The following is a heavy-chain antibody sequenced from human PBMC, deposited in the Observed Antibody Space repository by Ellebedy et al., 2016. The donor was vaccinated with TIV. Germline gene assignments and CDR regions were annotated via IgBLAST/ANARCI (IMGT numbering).Heavy chain of an antibody. CDR1: GGTFSSYA. Sequence: SVKVSCKASGGTFSSYAISWVRQAPGQGLEWMGGIIPIFGTANYAQKFQGRVTITADESTSTAYMALSSLRSEDTAVYYCARVGRIAARQLPQFDYWGQGTLVTVSS. D-gene: IGHD6-6*01. V-gene: IGHV1-69*13. CDR3: ARVGRIAARQLPQFDY. CDR2: IIPIFGTA. J-gene: IGHJ4*02.